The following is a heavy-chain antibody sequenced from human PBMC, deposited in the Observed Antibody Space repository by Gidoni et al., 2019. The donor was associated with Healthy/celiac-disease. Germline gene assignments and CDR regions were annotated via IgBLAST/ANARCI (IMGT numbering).Heavy chain of an antibody. CDR3: ARGAHRIAAAGTHYYYGMDV. J-gene: IGHJ6*02. CDR1: GGSISSYS. CDR2: IYYSGST. Sequence: QVQLQESGPGLVKPSETLSLTCTVSGGSISSYSWSWIRQPPGKGLEWIGYIYYSGSTNYNPSLKSRVTISVDTSKNQFSLKLSSVTAADTAVYYCARGAHRIAAAGTHYYYGMDVWGQGTTVTASS. V-gene: IGHV4-59*01. D-gene: IGHD6-13*01.